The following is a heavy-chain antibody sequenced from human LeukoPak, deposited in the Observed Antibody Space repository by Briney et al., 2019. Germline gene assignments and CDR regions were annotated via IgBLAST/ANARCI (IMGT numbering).Heavy chain of an antibody. CDR2: VSSSSSTI. V-gene: IGHV3-48*03. CDR1: GFTFSSYE. Sequence: QPGGSLRLSCAASGFTFSSYEMNWVRQAPGKGLEWVSYVSSSSSTIYYADSVKGRFTISRDNAKNSLYLQMNSLRAEDTAVYYCARAVDIVVVPAAIGAFDPWGQGTLVTVSS. CDR3: ARAVDIVVVPAAIGAFDP. D-gene: IGHD2-2*01. J-gene: IGHJ5*02.